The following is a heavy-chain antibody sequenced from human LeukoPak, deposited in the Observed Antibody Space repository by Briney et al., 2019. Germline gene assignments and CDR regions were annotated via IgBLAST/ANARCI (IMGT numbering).Heavy chain of an antibody. Sequence: SETLSLTCTVSGGSISSYYWSWIRQPPGKGLEWIGYIYYSGSTSYNPSLKSRVTISVDTSKNQFSLKLSSVTAADTAVYYCARDTSNSSGWYGFDYWGQGTLVTVSS. CDR1: GGSISSYY. D-gene: IGHD6-19*01. V-gene: IGHV4-59*01. CDR3: ARDTSNSSGWYGFDY. CDR2: IYYSGST. J-gene: IGHJ4*02.